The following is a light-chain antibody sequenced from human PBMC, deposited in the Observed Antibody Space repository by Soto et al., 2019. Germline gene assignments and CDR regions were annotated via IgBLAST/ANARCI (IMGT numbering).Light chain of an antibody. Sequence: DIVMTXSXDXXAVSLGERATINCKSSQSVLYSSNNKNYLAWYQQKAGQPPKLLIHWASTRDSGVPDRFSGSGSGTDFALTISSLQAEDVAVYYCHQYYSTPYTFGQGTKVEIK. CDR2: WAS. CDR3: HQYYSTPYT. V-gene: IGKV4-1*01. CDR1: QSVLYSSNNKNY. J-gene: IGKJ2*01.